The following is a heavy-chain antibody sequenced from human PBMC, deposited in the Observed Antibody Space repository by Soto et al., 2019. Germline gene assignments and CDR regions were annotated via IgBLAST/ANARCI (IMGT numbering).Heavy chain of an antibody. CDR1: GVSISSHDW. V-gene: IGHV4-4*02. Sequence: QVQLQESGPGLVKSSGTLSLTCAVSGVSISSHDWWNWVRQPPGKGLEWIGESHQSGNTNYNSSLESRVTISLDKSKNQFSLQLSSVTVADTAVYYCATRDTGRVYWGPGTLVTVSS. CDR2: SHQSGNT. J-gene: IGHJ4*02. CDR3: ATRDTGRVY. D-gene: IGHD5-18*01.